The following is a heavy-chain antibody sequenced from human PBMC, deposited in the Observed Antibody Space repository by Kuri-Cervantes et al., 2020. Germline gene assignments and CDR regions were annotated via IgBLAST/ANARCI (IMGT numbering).Heavy chain of an antibody. J-gene: IGHJ6*02. CDR1: GGSISSGSYY. D-gene: IGHD3-10*01. CDR2: IYYSGST. Sequence: SETLSLTCTVSGGSISSGSYYWSWIRQPAGKGLEWIGRIYYSGSTYYNPSLKSRVTISVDTSKNQFSLKLSSVTAADTAVYYCARHRLEWGSGSRYYYGMDVWGQGTTVTVSS. CDR3: ARHRLEWGSGSRYYYGMDV. V-gene: IGHV4-39*01.